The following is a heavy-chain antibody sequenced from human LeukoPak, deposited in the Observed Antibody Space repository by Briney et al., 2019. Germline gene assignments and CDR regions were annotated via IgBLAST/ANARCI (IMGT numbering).Heavy chain of an antibody. CDR3: ARVIWFGERYFDY. V-gene: IGHV1-18*01. Sequence: VASVTVSCKASGYTFTSYGISWVRQAPGQGLEWMGWSSAYNGNTNYAQKLQGRVTMTTDTSTSTAYMELRSLRSDDTAVYYCARVIWFGERYFDYWGQGTLVTVSS. CDR2: SSAYNGNT. D-gene: IGHD3-10*01. J-gene: IGHJ4*02. CDR1: GYTFTSYG.